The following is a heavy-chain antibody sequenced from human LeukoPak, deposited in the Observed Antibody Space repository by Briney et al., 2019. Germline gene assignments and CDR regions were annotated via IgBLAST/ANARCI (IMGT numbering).Heavy chain of an antibody. V-gene: IGHV3-23*01. Sequence: GGSLRLSCAASGFTFSSYAMSWVRQAPGKGLEWVSAISGSGGSTYYADSVKGRFTISRDNSKNTLYLQMNSLRAEDTAVYYCAKDYGSGSYYPPRLDYWGQRTLVTVSS. J-gene: IGHJ4*02. D-gene: IGHD3-10*01. CDR2: ISGSGGST. CDR3: AKDYGSGSYYPPRLDY. CDR1: GFTFSSYA.